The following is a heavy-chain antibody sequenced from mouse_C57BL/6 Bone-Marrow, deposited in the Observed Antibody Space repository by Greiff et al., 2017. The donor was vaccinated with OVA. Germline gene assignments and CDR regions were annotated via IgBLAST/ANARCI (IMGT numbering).Heavy chain of an antibody. CDR3: ARGDYGGYYAMDY. Sequence: VQRVESGPELVKPGASVKISCKASGYAFSSSWMNWVKQRPGKGLEWIGRIYPGDGDTNYNGKFKGKATLTADKSSSTAYMQLSSLTSEDSAVYFCARGDYGGYYAMDYWGQGTSVTVSS. CDR2: IYPGDGDT. D-gene: IGHD2-4*01. CDR1: GYAFSSSW. J-gene: IGHJ4*01. V-gene: IGHV1-82*01.